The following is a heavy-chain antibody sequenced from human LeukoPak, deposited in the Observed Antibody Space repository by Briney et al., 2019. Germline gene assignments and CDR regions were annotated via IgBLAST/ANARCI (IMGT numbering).Heavy chain of an antibody. D-gene: IGHD3-10*01. Sequence: GGSLRLSCAASKFAFSSYAMSWVRQAPGKGLEWVSVIYSGGSTYYADSVKGRFTISRDNSKNTLYLQMNSLRAEDTAVYYCARGRGYWGQGTLVTVSS. CDR3: ARGRGY. CDR1: KFAFSSYA. V-gene: IGHV3-53*01. CDR2: IYSGGST. J-gene: IGHJ4*02.